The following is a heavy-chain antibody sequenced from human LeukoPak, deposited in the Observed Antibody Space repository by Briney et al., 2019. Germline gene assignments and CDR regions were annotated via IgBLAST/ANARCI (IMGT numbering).Heavy chain of an antibody. J-gene: IGHJ4*02. CDR1: GFTFSSYS. CDR2: ISSSSSTI. V-gene: IGHV3-48*04. D-gene: IGHD3-10*01. Sequence: GGSLRLSCAASGFTFSSYSMNWVRQAPGKGLEWVSYISSSSSTIYYADSVKGRFTISRDNAKNSLYLQMNSLRAEDTAVYYCGSIRVARMVRGVMGPYYFDYWGQGTLVTVSS. CDR3: GSIRVARMVRGVMGPYYFDY.